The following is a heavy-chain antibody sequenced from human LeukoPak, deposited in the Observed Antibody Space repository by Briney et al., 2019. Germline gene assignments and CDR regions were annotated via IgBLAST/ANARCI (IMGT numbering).Heavy chain of an antibody. CDR3: ARGPLGCGGGCYFDY. D-gene: IGHD2-21*02. CDR2: INAGNGNT. CDR1: GYTFTSYA. V-gene: IGHV1-3*01. Sequence: ASVKVSCKASGYTFTSYAMHWVRQAPGQRLEWMGWINAGNGNTKYSQKFQGRVTITRDTSASTAYMELSSLRSEDTAVYYCARGPLGCGGGCYFDYWGQGTLVTVSS. J-gene: IGHJ4*02.